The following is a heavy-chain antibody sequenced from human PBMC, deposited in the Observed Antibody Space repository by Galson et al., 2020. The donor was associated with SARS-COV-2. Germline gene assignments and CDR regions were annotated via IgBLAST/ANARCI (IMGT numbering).Heavy chain of an antibody. V-gene: IGHV1-2*04. Sequence: ASVKVSCKTSGYTFTAYHIHWVRQAPGQGLEWMGWINPNTGGTNYAQKFQGWVTMTRDTSISTAYMALSRLKSDDTAVYYCARETEMATFNYFDYWGQGTLVTVSS. CDR1: GYTFTAYH. CDR3: ARETEMATFNYFDY. CDR2: INPNTGGT. D-gene: IGHD5-12*01. J-gene: IGHJ4*02.